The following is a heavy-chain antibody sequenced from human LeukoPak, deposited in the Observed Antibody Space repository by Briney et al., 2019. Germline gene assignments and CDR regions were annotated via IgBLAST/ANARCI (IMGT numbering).Heavy chain of an antibody. V-gene: IGHV3-30*18. D-gene: IGHD3-22*01. J-gene: IGHJ6*02. Sequence: QPGRSLRLSCAASGLTFSSYGMHWVRQAPGKGLEWVAVISYDGSNKYYADSVKGRFTISRDNSKNTLYLQMNSLRAEDTAVYYCAKGGYYDSSGYYPLGDVWGQGTTVTVSS. CDR3: AKGGYYDSSGYYPLGDV. CDR2: ISYDGSNK. CDR1: GLTFSSYG.